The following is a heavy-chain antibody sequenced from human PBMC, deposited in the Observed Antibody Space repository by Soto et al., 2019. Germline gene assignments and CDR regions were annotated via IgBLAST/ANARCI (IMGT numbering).Heavy chain of an antibody. J-gene: IGHJ4*02. CDR2: IYYSGST. V-gene: IGHV4-39*01. Sequence: PSETLSLTCTVSGVSISSNVHYWGWVRQSPGKGLEWIASIYYSGSTYHNPSLESRVSISVDTSKNQFSLKVTSVTAADTAVYYCARHPFGGYAFDSWGQGTLVTSPQ. D-gene: IGHD3-16*01. CDR3: ARHPFGGYAFDS. CDR1: GVSISSNVHY.